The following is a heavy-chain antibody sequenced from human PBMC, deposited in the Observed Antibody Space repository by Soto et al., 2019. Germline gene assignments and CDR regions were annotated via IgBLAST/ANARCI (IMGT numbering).Heavy chain of an antibody. Sequence: ASVKVSCKASGFGLINYGVTWVRPAPGQGLEWMGWISAYNGYTIYAQNLQGRLTMTRDTSTSTAYMELRSLRSDDTAVYYCARLGVTTSVYYYTMDVWGQGTTVTVSS. D-gene: IGHD4-4*01. CDR1: GFGLINYG. V-gene: IGHV1-18*04. CDR3: ARLGVTTSVYYYTMDV. J-gene: IGHJ6*02. CDR2: ISAYNGYT.